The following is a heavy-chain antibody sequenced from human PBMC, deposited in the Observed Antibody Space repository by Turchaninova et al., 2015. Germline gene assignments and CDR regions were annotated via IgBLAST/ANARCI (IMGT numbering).Heavy chain of an antibody. Sequence: QVQLVQSGAEVKKPGASVKVSCKVSGYTFTAYYMHWVRQAPGQGLEWMGRINPDSGATNYAQKFQGRVTMTRDTSINTAYMELSRLRSDDTAVYYGARAYTFWRGSPIIYYLDHWGQGNLVTVSS. V-gene: IGHV1-2*06. D-gene: IGHD3-3*01. CDR3: ARAYTFWRGSPIIYYLDH. CDR1: GYTFTAYY. CDR2: INPDSGAT. J-gene: IGHJ4*02.